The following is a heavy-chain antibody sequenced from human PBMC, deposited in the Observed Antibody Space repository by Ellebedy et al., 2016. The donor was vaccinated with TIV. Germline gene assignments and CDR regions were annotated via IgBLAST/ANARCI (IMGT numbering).Heavy chain of an antibody. D-gene: IGHD4-17*01. J-gene: IGHJ6*02. Sequence: GESLKISCAASGFTFSDYYMSWIRQAPGKGLEWVSYISSSGSTIYYADSVKGRFTISRDNAKNSLYLQMNSLRAGDTAVYYCRTTTGYYYYYGMDVWGQGTTVTVSS. CDR1: GFTFSDYY. CDR2: ISSSGSTI. V-gene: IGHV3-11*01. CDR3: RTTTGYYYYYGMDV.